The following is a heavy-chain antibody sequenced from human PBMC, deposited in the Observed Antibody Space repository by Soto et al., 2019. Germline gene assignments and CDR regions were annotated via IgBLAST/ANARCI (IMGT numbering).Heavy chain of an antibody. CDR3: VRGVLS. CDR1: GGSISSDDYY. D-gene: IGHD3-10*01. J-gene: IGHJ1*01. Sequence: PSETLSLTCTVSGGSISSDDYYWSWIRQHPGKGLEWIGNIHHGGSTYYNPSLKSRVSISVDTFKNQFSLKLSSVTAADTAVYFCVRGVLSWGQGTLVTVSS. CDR2: IHHGGST. V-gene: IGHV4-31*03.